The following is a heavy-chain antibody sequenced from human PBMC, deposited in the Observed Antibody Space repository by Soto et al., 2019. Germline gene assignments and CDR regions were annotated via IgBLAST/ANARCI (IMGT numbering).Heavy chain of an antibody. V-gene: IGHV4-59*08. J-gene: IGHJ6*03. D-gene: IGHD5-12*01. CDR2: IYYSGST. CDR3: ARRVVATIDHNYYYYMDV. CDR1: GGSISSYY. Sequence: SQTLSLTCTVSGGSISSYYWSWIRQPPGKGLEWIGYIYYSGSTNYNPSLKSRVTISVDTSKNQFSLKLSSVTAADTAVYYCARRVVATIDHNYYYYMDVWGKGTTVTVSS.